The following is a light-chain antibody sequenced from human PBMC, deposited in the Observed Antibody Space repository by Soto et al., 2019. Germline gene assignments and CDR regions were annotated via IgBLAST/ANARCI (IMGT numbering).Light chain of an antibody. CDR1: QSVSSY. CDR3: QQRSNWPRT. Sequence: EIVLTQSPATLSSSPGESATLSCRASQSVSSYLAWYQQKPGQAPRLLIYDASDRATGIPARFSGSGSGTDFTLTISSLEPEDFAVYYCQQRSNWPRTFGQGTKVAIK. CDR2: DAS. J-gene: IGKJ1*01. V-gene: IGKV3-11*01.